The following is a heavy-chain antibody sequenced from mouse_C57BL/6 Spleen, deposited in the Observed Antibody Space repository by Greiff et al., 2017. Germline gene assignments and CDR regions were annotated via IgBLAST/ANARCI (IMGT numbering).Heavy chain of an antibody. CDR2: IYPGSGST. CDR1: GYTFTSYW. V-gene: IGHV1-55*01. CDR3: ARWDGNYGFAY. Sequence: QVQLQQPGAELVKPGASVKMSCKASGYTFTSYWITWVKQRPGQGLEWIGDIYPGSGSTNYNEKFKSKATLTVDTSSRAAYMQLSSLTSENSAVDYCARWDGNYGFAYWGQGTLVTVSA. D-gene: IGHD2-1*01. J-gene: IGHJ3*01.